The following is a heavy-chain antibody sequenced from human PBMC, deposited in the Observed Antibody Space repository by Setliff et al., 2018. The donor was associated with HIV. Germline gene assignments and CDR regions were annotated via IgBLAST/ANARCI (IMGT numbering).Heavy chain of an antibody. CDR2: VSTSGNT. Sequence: SETLSLTCSVSSSISSGGYYRTWIRQPAGKGLEWIGHVSTSGNTNYNPSLKSRITISLDTSKSHFSLKLHSVTAADTAVYYCARIKAFGSGSYPLDFWGQGTPVTVSS. D-gene: IGHD3-10*01. CDR3: ARIKAFGSGSYPLDF. V-gene: IGHV4-61*09. J-gene: IGHJ4*02. CDR1: SSISSGGYY.